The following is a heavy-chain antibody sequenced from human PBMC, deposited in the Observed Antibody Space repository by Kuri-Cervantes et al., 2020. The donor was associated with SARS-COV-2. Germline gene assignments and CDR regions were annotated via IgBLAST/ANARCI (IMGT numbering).Heavy chain of an antibody. D-gene: IGHD5/OR15-5a*01. V-gene: IGHV4-34*01. CDR3: ARGGGAVLTGYLVYDVDYYFEY. CDR2: ISQSGRT. J-gene: IGHJ4*02. CDR1: AGSLRNYY. Sequence: SETPSLTCAVYAGSLRNYYWSWIRQSPGKGMEWIGEISQSGRTNYNPSLESRVTISVDTSKNQFSLNLRSVTAADTALYFCARGGGAVLTGYLVYDVDYYFEYWGQGSLVTVSS.